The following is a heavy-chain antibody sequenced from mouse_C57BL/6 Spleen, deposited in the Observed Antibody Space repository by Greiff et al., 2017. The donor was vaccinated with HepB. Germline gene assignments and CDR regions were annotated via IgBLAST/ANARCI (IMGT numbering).Heavy chain of an antibody. V-gene: IGHV2-9-1*01. J-gene: IGHJ4*01. CDR1: GFSFTSYA. Sequence: VQRVESGPGLVAPSQRLSITCTVSGFSFTSYAISWVRQPPGKGLEWLGVIWTGGGTNYNSALKSRLSISKDNSKSQVFLKMNSLQTDDTARYYCARNPIYYGNYDAMDYWGQGTSVTVSS. CDR2: IWTGGGT. CDR3: ARNPIYYGNYDAMDY. D-gene: IGHD2-1*01.